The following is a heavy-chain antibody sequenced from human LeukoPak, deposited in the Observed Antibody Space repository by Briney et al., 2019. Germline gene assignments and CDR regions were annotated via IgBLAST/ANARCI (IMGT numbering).Heavy chain of an antibody. D-gene: IGHD3-10*01. J-gene: IGHJ5*02. CDR2: INPNSGGT. V-gene: IGHV1-2*02. CDR1: GYTFTRYY. Sequence: ASVKVSCKASGYTFTRYYMHWVGQAPGQGGEWMGWINPNSGGTNYAQKFQGRVTMTRDTSISTAYMELSRPRSDDTAVYYCARDMSLLWFGGTHGFDHWGQGTLVTVSS. CDR3: ARDMSLLWFGGTHGFDH.